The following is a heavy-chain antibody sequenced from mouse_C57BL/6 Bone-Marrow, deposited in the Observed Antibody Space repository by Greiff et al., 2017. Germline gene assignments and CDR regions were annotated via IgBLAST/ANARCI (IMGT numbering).Heavy chain of an antibody. J-gene: IGHJ1*03. CDR3: ARPNYDYDVGYWYFDV. Sequence: QVQLQQPGAELVKPGASVKMSCKASGYTFTSYWITWVKQRPGQGLAWIGDIYPGSGSTNYNEKFKSKATLTVDTSSSTAYMQLSSLTSEDSAVYYFARPNYDYDVGYWYFDVWGTGTTVTVSS. CDR2: IYPGSGST. V-gene: IGHV1-55*01. CDR1: GYTFTSYW. D-gene: IGHD2-4*01.